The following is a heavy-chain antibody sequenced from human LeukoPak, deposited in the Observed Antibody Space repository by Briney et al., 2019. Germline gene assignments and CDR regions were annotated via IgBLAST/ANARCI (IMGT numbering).Heavy chain of an antibody. CDR1: GGSFSGYY. Sequence: SETLSLTCAVYGGSFSGYYWSWIRQPPGKGLEWIGEINHSGSTNYNPSLKSRVTISVDTSKNQFSLKLSSVTAADTAVYYCARGDSSSLSSDPWGRGTLVTVSS. D-gene: IGHD6-13*01. V-gene: IGHV4-34*01. J-gene: IGHJ5*02. CDR3: ARGDSSSLSSDP. CDR2: INHSGST.